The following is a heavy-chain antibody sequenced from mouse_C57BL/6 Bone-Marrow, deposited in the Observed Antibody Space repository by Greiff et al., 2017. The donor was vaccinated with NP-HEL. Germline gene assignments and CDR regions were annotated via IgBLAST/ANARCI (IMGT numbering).Heavy chain of an antibody. CDR2: IDPSDSYP. CDR1: GYTFTSYW. V-gene: IGHV1-69*01. D-gene: IGHD2-14*01. Sequence: QVQLQQPGAELVMPGASVKLSCKASGYTFTSYWMHWVKQRPGQGLEWIGEIDPSDSYPNYNQKFKGKSTLTVDKSSSTAYMQLSSLTSEDSAVYYCARSAYRPYYAMDYWGQGTSVTVSS. CDR3: ARSAYRPYYAMDY. J-gene: IGHJ4*01.